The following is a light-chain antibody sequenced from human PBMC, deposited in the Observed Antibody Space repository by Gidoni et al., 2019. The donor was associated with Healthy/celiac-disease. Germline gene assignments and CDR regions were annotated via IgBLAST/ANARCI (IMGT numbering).Light chain of an antibody. CDR2: AAS. CDR1: QSISSY. V-gene: IGKV1-39*01. J-gene: IGKJ5*01. CDR3: QQSYRPIT. Sequence: DIQMTQSPSSLSASVGDRVTITCRASQSISSYLNWYQQKPEKAPKLLIYAASSLQSGVPSRFSGSGSGTDFPLTISSLQPEDFATYYCQQSYRPITFGQGTRLEIK.